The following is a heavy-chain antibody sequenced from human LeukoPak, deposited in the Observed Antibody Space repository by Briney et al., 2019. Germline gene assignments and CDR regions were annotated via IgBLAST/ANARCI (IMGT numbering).Heavy chain of an antibody. D-gene: IGHD3/OR15-3a*01. Sequence: SETLSLTCAVSGASISSDYWSWIRQPPGKGLEWIGYTSGSISDNPSLKSRVAVSVDPSQNQVSLSLTSVTAADTAVYYCARVLAIFGLDTTDFYMDVWGKGTTVTVSS. CDR3: ARVLAIFGLDTTDFYMDV. J-gene: IGHJ6*03. V-gene: IGHV4-59*01. CDR1: GASISSDY. CDR2: TSGSI.